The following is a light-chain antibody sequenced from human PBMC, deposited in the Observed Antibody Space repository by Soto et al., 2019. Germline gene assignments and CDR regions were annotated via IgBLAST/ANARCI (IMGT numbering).Light chain of an antibody. CDR3: QQLNSYLPPIT. V-gene: IGKV1-9*01. J-gene: IGKJ5*01. CDR2: AAS. CDR1: QGISSY. Sequence: IQLTQAPSSLSASVGDRVTITCGASQGISSYLAWYQQKPGKATKLLIYAASTLQSGVPSRFSGSGSGTDFTLTISSLKPEDFATYYCQQLNSYLPPITFGQGTRLE.